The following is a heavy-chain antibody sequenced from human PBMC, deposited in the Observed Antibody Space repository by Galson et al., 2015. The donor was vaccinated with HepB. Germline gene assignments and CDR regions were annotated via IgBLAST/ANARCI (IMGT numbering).Heavy chain of an antibody. D-gene: IGHD1/OR15-1a*01. V-gene: IGHV6-1*01. CDR2: TYYRSKWYN. CDR3: AREEEHHGMDV. J-gene: IGHJ6*02. CDR1: GVSVSSNSAA. Sequence: CAISGVSVSSNSAAWTWIRQTPSRGLEWLGWTYYRSKWYNDYAVSVKSRIAINPDTSKNHFSLQLNSVTPEDTAVYYCAREEEHHGMDVWGQGTTVTVSS.